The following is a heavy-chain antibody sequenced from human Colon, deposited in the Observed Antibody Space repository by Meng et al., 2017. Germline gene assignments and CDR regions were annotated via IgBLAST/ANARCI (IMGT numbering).Heavy chain of an antibody. D-gene: IGHD4-23*01. CDR1: GYTFTGYY. Sequence: ASVKVSCKASGYTFTGYYMHWVRQAPGQGLEWLGRINPNSGGTKYGKTFEGRVTVTRDTSISSAHMELSSLRSDDTAVYYCARGIMSGNSLNPFDDWGQGTLVTVSS. CDR2: INPNSGGT. J-gene: IGHJ4*02. CDR3: ARGIMSGNSLNPFDD. V-gene: IGHV1-2*06.